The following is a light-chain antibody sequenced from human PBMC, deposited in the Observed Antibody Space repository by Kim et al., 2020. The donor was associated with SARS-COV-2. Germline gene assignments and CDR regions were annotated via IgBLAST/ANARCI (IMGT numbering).Light chain of an antibody. V-gene: IGLV2-14*03. CDR1: SSDVGNFNY. CDR3: SSYTTSISYV. Sequence: QSALTQPAFVSGSAGQSITISCTGTSSDVGNFNYVSWYQQHSGKAPKFMISGVDNRPSGVSNRFSGSKSGNTASLTISGLQAEDEADYYCSSYTTSISYVFGTGTKVTVL. J-gene: IGLJ1*01. CDR2: GVD.